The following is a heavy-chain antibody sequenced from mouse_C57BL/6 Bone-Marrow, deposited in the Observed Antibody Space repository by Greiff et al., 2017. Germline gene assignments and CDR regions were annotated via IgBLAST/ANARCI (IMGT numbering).Heavy chain of an antibody. CDR2: INPSSGYT. V-gene: IGHV1-7*01. CDR1: GYTFTSYW. Sequence: QVQLQQSGAELAKPGASVKLSCKASGYTFTSYWMHWVKQRPGQGLEWIGYINPSSGYTKYNQKFKDKATLTVDKSSSTAYMQLSSLTYEDSAVYYCARSPLRSAMDYWGQGTSVTVSS. CDR3: ARSPLRSAMDY. J-gene: IGHJ4*01. D-gene: IGHD1-1*01.